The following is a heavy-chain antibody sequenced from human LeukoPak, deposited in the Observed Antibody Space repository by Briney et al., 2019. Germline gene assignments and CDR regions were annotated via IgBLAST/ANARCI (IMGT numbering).Heavy chain of an antibody. V-gene: IGHV4-39*01. CDR2: IYYSGST. Sequence: PSETLSLTCTVSGGSISSSSYYWGWIRQPPGKGLEWIGSIYYSGSTYYNPSLKSRVTISVDTSKNQFSLKLSSVTAADTAVYYCARHFVDWLSRHGWFGPWGQGTLVTVSS. CDR1: GGSISSSSYY. CDR3: ARHFVDWLSRHGWFGP. J-gene: IGHJ5*02. D-gene: IGHD3-9*01.